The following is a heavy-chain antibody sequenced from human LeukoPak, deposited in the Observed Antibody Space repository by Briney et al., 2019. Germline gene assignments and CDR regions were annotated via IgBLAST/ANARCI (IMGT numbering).Heavy chain of an antibody. CDR1: LYTLSVYW. V-gene: IGHV3-7*02. CDR2: IKHDASEH. CDR3: ATEYCTDKGNFDL. J-gene: IGHJ2*01. Sequence: GGSLRLSCAASLYTLSVYWISWGPDSPGKGLERVANIKHDASEHYYLGSVKARSPISRDKAKISLYLQMNSLRVEDSAIYYCATEYCTDKGNFDLGGRGTLITVSS. D-gene: IGHD2/OR15-2a*01.